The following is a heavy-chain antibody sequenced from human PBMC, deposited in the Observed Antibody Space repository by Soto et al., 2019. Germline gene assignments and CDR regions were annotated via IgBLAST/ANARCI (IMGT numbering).Heavy chain of an antibody. CDR2: ISGSSSST. CDR1: GFTFSSYS. J-gene: IGHJ4*02. D-gene: IGHD3-16*02. CDR3: AKDMLTFGGVIAAGRYFDY. Sequence: PGGSLRLSCAASGFTFSSYSMNWVRQAPGKGLEWVSSISGSSSSTYYADSVKGRFTISRDNSKNTLYLQMNSLRAEDTAVYYCAKDMLTFGGVIAAGRYFDYWGQGTLVTVSS. V-gene: IGHV3-21*04.